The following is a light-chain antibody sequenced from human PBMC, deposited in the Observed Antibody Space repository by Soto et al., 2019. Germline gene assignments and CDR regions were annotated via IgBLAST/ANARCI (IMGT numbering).Light chain of an antibody. Sequence: EIVLTQSPGTLSLSPGERATLSCRASQSISSNYLAWYQQKPGQAPRLLIYGESSRATGIPDRFSGSGSGTDFTLTISRLEPEDLAVYYCQQYGNSPFTFGPGTKVDI. CDR3: QQYGNSPFT. CDR2: GES. CDR1: QSISSNY. J-gene: IGKJ3*01. V-gene: IGKV3-20*01.